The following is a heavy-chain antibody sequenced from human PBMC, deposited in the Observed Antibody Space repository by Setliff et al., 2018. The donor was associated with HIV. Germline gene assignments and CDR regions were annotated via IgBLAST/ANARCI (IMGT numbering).Heavy chain of an antibody. CDR3: ASGKGVGGVIITGGLDV. J-gene: IGHJ6*04. Sequence: ASVKVSCKASGHTFNNYDIHWVRRATGQGLEWMGWMNPNTGVAGYELKFHGRVTMTRDTSISTVYMELSSLTSEDTAVYWCASGKGVGGVIITGGLDVWGKGTTVTVSS. CDR2: MNPNTGVA. CDR1: GHTFNNYD. D-gene: IGHD3-10*01. V-gene: IGHV1-8*01.